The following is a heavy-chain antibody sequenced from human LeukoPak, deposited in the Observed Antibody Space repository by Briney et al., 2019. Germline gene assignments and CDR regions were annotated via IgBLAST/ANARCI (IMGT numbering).Heavy chain of an antibody. J-gene: IGHJ4*02. CDR1: GGSINSYY. V-gene: IGHV4-59*08. D-gene: IGHD2-15*01. CDR2: ISYSGST. Sequence: SETLSLTCTVSGGSINSYYWSWIRQPPGKGLVWIGYISYSGSTNYNPSLKSRVTFSVDTSKIHFSLKLSSVTAADTAVYYCARLPHRQWYYFDYWGQGTLVTVSS. CDR3: ARLPHRQWYYFDY.